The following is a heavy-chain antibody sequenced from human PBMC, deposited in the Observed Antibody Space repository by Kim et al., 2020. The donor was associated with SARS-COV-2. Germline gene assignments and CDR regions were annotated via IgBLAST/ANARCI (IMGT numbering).Heavy chain of an antibody. CDR2: VSGSGEVT. Sequence: GGSLRLSCVGSGFTFTSFAMSWVRQAPGKGLEWISAVSGSGEVTFYADSVEGRFTISRENSRNTLYLQMTSLRADDTAIYYCAKDFSSDRRAWLHDAWGQGTLVTVSS. D-gene: IGHD3-22*01. V-gene: IGHV3-23*01. CDR1: GFTFTSFA. CDR3: AKDFSSDRRAWLHDA. J-gene: IGHJ4*02.